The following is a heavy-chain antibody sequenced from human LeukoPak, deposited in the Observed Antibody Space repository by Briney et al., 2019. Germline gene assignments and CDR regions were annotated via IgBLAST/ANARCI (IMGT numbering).Heavy chain of an antibody. CDR1: GFTFSSYA. J-gene: IGHJ4*02. D-gene: IGHD3-9*01. CDR3: AWSFDWPNLFDY. V-gene: IGHV3-21*01. CDR2: ISSSSSYI. Sequence: GGSLRLSCAASGFTFSSYAMSWVRQAPGKGLEWVSSISSSSSYIYYADSVKGRFTISRDNAKNSLYLQMNSLRAEDTAVYYCAWSFDWPNLFDYWGQGTLVTVSS.